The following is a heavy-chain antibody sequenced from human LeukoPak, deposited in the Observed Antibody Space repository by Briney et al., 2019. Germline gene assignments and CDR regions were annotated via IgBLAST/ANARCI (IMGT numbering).Heavy chain of an antibody. CDR1: GGSFSGYY. CDR2: INHSGST. V-gene: IGHV4-34*01. Sequence: SETLSPTCAVYGGSFSGYYWSWIRQPPGKGLEWIGEINHSGSTNYNPSLKSRVTISVDTSKNQFSLKLSSVTAADTAVYYCARVSIAAANDYWGQGTLVTVSS. D-gene: IGHD6-13*01. J-gene: IGHJ4*02. CDR3: ARVSIAAANDY.